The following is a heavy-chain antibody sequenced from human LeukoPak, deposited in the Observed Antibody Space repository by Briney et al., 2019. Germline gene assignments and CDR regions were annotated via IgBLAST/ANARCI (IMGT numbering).Heavy chain of an antibody. CDR1: GGSISSSNYY. CDR2: IYYSGRT. CDR3: ARQLGAYSYPFDI. Sequence: PSETLSLTCTVSGGSISSSNYYWGWIRQPPGKGLEWIGTIYYSGRTLYNSSLTSRVTISVDTSKNQFSLRLNSVTAADTAVYYCARQLGAYSYPFDIWGQGTKVTVSS. J-gene: IGHJ3*02. V-gene: IGHV4-39*01. D-gene: IGHD3-16*01.